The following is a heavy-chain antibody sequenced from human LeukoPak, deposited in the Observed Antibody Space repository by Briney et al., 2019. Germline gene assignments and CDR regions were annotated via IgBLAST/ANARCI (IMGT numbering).Heavy chain of an antibody. CDR1: GYTFTGYY. V-gene: IGHV1-2*02. Sequence: ASVKVSCKASGYTFTGYYMHWVRQAPGQGLEWMGGTNHNSGGTNYAQKFQGRVTMTRDTSISTAYMELSRLRSDDTAVYYCARDTEADYYDSSGYSITRDYWGQGTLVTVSS. CDR2: TNHNSGGT. D-gene: IGHD3-22*01. J-gene: IGHJ4*02. CDR3: ARDTEADYYDSSGYSITRDY.